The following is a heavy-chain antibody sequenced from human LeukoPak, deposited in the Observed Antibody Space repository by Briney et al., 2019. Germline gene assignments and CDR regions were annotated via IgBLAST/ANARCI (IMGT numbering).Heavy chain of an antibody. CDR1: GLTFSSYW. Sequence: PGGSLRLSCAASGLTFSSYWMLWVRQAPGKGLVWVSRLHSDGSSTAYADSVKGRFTISRDNSNNTLYLQMNSLTVEDTAVYYCARRSGYPNWFDPWGQGTLVTVSS. D-gene: IGHD3-22*01. V-gene: IGHV3-74*03. J-gene: IGHJ5*02. CDR2: LHSDGSST. CDR3: ARRSGYPNWFDP.